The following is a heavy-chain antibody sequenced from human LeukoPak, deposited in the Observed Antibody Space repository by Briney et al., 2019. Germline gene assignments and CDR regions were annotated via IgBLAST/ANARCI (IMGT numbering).Heavy chain of an antibody. V-gene: IGHV4-34*01. J-gene: IGHJ5*02. CDR3: ARFVRYNRVPNWFDP. CDR1: GGSFSGYY. D-gene: IGHD5-24*01. CDR2: INHSGST. Sequence: SETLSLTCAVYGGSFSGYYWSWIRQPPGKGLEWIGEINHSGSTNYNPSLKSRVTISVDTSKNQFSLKLSSVTAADTAVYYCARFVRYNRVPNWFDPWGQGTLVTVSS.